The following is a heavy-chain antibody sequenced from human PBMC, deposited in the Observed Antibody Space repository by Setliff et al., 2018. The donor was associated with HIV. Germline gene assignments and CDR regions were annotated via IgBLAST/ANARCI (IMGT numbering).Heavy chain of an antibody. CDR1: GYTFTDYY. J-gene: IGHJ4*02. CDR3: VVGAFSWGKYY. CDR2: VDPEDGET. Sequence: GASVKVSCKASGYTFTDYYMHWVKQAPGKGPEWMGRVDPEDGETIYAEKFQGKVTITADASKDTVYIELRSLRYEDTAQYYCVVGAFSWGKYYWGQGTQVTVSS. V-gene: IGHV1-69-2*01. D-gene: IGHD3-16*01.